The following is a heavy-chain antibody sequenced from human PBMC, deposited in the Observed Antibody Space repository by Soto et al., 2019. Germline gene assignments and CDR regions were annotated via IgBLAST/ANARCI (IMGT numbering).Heavy chain of an antibody. D-gene: IGHD3-22*01. J-gene: IGHJ4*02. Sequence: PSETLSLTCTVSGGSISGYYWSWIRQPPGKGLEWIGEINHSGSTNYNPSLKSRVSISVDTSKNQFSLQLSSVTAADTAVYYCARNSSYYYDSSGYYVFDYWGQGTLVTVSS. CDR3: ARNSSYYYDSSGYYVFDY. CDR1: GGSISGYY. CDR2: INHSGST. V-gene: IGHV4-34*01.